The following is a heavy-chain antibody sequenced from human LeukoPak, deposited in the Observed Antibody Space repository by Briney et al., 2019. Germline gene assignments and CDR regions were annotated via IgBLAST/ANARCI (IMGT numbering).Heavy chain of an antibody. V-gene: IGHV3-21*01. CDR3: ARDPPLGYCSSSSCPHLDY. CDR1: GFTFSRYS. CDR2: ISSSSSFI. J-gene: IGHJ4*02. Sequence: KSGGSLRPSCAASGFTFSRYSMNWVRQAPGKGLEWVSSISSSSSFIYYADSVKGRFTISRDNAKNSLYLQMNSLRAEDTAVYYCARDPPLGYCSSSSCPHLDYWGQGTLVTVSS. D-gene: IGHD2-2*01.